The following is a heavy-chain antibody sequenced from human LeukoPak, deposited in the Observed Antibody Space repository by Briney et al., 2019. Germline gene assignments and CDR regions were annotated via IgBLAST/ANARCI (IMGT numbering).Heavy chain of an antibody. CDR3: ARDHNFYGSGAFDI. D-gene: IGHD3-10*01. CDR1: GGTFSSYA. V-gene: IGHV1-69*05. Sequence: SVKVSCKASGGTFSSYAISWVRQAPGQGLEWMGGIIPIFGTANYAQKFQGRVTITTDESTSTAYMELSSLRSEDTAVYYCARDHNFYGSGAFDIWGQGTMVIVSS. J-gene: IGHJ3*02. CDR2: IIPIFGTA.